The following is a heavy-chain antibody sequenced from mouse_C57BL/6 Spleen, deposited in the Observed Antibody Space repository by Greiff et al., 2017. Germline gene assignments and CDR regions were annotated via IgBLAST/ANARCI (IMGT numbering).Heavy chain of an antibody. V-gene: IGHV1-15*01. J-gene: IGHJ2*01. D-gene: IGHD1-1*01. Sequence: VQLQDSGAELVRPGASVTLSCKASGYTFTDYEMHWVKQTPVHGLEWIGAIDPETGGTAYNQKFKGKAILTADKSSSTAYMGLRSLTSEDSAVYYCTRRNYGSNFDDWGQGTTLTVSS. CDR3: TRRNYGSNFDD. CDR1: GYTFTDYE. CDR2: IDPETGGT.